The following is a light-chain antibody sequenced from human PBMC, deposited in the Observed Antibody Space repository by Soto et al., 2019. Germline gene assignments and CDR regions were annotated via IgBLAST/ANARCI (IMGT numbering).Light chain of an antibody. V-gene: IGKV3-15*01. J-gene: IGKJ5*01. CDR2: GAS. Sequence: DIVMTQSPATLSVSPGERATLSCRASQSVSTNLAWYQQNPGQAPRFLISGASTRATRIPARFSGSGSGTQFTLTISSLQSEDFAVYYCQQYNNWPITFGQGTRLEIK. CDR3: QQYNNWPIT. CDR1: QSVSTN.